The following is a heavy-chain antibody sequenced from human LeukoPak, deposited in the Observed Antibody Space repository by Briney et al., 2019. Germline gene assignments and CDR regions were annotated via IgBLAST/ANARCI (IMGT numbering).Heavy chain of an antibody. Sequence: PGGSLRLSCATSGYTFGSHGLHWVRQAPGKGLECVASIRHDGGDKYYSESVKGRFTISKDNTKNRLFLYMNSLRPEDTAVYYCVRWSGTYPLYYLDYWGQGTLVTVSS. CDR2: IRHDGGDK. CDR3: VRWSGTYPLYYLDY. V-gene: IGHV3-30*02. D-gene: IGHD1-26*01. CDR1: GYTFGSHG. J-gene: IGHJ4*02.